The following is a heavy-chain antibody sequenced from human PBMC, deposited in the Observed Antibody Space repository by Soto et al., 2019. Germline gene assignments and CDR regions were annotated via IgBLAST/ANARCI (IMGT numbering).Heavy chain of an antibody. CDR1: GFTFSNYA. J-gene: IGHJ4*02. CDR2: ISGSASRT. CDR3: AGRPWRAGDWSSYYFDY. V-gene: IGHV3-23*01. Sequence: PGGSLRLSCAASGFTFSNYAMSWVRQAPGKGLEWVSGISGSASRTYYADSVKGRFTISRDNSKDTLYLQMNSLRAEDTATYYCAGRPWRAGDWSSYYFDYWGREPWSPSPQ. D-gene: IGHD3-9*01.